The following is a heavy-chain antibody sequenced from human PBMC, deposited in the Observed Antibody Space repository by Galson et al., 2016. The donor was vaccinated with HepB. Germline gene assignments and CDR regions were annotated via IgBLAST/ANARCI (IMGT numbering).Heavy chain of an antibody. CDR1: GGSLSGYY. CDR3: AKTVTTISPHDSNDLDV. D-gene: IGHD4-17*01. J-gene: IGHJ6*02. CDR2: VNYVGRA. V-gene: IGHV4-34*01. Sequence: SETLSLTCGVFGGSLSGYYWSWVRQPPGMGLEWIGEVNYVGRANYNPSLRSRVTLSVDVSNNQFSLNLKSLSAADTAVYYCAKTVTTISPHDSNDLDVWGQGTTVTVSS.